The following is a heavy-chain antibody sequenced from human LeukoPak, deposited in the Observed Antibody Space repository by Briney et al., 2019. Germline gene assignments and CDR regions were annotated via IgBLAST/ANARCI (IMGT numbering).Heavy chain of an antibody. D-gene: IGHD2-2*01. CDR2: IYPGDSDT. Sequence: KFGESLKISCKGSGYSFTSYWIGWVRQMPGKGLEWMGIIYPGDSDTRYSPSFQGQVTISADKSISTAYLQWSSLKASDIAMYYCATLGYCSSTSCYSGWFDPWGQGTLVTVSS. CDR1: GYSFTSYW. J-gene: IGHJ5*02. V-gene: IGHV5-51*01. CDR3: ATLGYCSSTSCYSGWFDP.